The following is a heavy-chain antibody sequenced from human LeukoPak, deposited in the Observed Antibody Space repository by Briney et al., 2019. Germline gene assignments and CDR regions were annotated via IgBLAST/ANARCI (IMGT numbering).Heavy chain of an antibody. J-gene: IGHJ6*03. Sequence: ASVKVSCKASGYTFTSYDINWVRQATGQGLEWMGWMNPNSGNTGYAQKFQGRVTMTRNTSISTAYMELSSLRSEDTAVYYCARKRGDYVFGNYYYYMDVWGKGTTVTISS. D-gene: IGHD4-17*01. CDR2: MNPNSGNT. CDR3: ARKRGDYVFGNYYYYMDV. V-gene: IGHV1-8*01. CDR1: GYTFTSYD.